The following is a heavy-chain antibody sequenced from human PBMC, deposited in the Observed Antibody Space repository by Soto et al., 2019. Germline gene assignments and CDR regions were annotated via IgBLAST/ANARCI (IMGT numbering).Heavy chain of an antibody. D-gene: IGHD4-17*01. Sequence: QVQLQESGPGLVKPSETLSLTCTVSGGSISSYYWSWIRQPPGKGLEWIGYIYYSGSTNYNPSLKSRVTLTVDTSKNQSPLKPSSVPAADTAVYYRARRYGDPFAYWGQGTLVTVSS. J-gene: IGHJ4*02. V-gene: IGHV4-59*08. CDR1: GGSISSYY. CDR3: ARRYGDPFAY. CDR2: IYYSGST.